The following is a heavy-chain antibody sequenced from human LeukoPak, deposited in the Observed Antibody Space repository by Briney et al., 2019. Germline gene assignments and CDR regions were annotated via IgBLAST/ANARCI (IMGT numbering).Heavy chain of an antibody. CDR2: INHSGST. CDR1: GGSFSGYY. J-gene: IGHJ6*03. Sequence: SETLSLTCAVYGGSFSGYYWSWIRQPPGKGLEWIGEINHSGSTNYNPSLKSRVTISVDTSKNQFSLKLSSVTAADTAVYYCARGRGYSYGPYPYYYYMDVWGKGTTVTVSS. V-gene: IGHV4-34*01. CDR3: ARGRGYSYGPYPYYYYMDV. D-gene: IGHD5-18*01.